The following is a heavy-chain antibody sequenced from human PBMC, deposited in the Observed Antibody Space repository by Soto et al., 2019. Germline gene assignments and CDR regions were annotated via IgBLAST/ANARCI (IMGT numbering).Heavy chain of an antibody. D-gene: IGHD6-19*01. CDR2: INAGNGNT. Sequence: ASVKVSCKASGYTFTSYAIHWVRQAPGQRLEWMGWINAGNGNTKYSQKFQGRVTITRDTSASTAYMELSSLRSEDTAVYYCARAPQWLVSFFDYWGQGTLVTVSS. V-gene: IGHV1-3*01. CDR1: GYTFTSYA. J-gene: IGHJ4*02. CDR3: ARAPQWLVSFFDY.